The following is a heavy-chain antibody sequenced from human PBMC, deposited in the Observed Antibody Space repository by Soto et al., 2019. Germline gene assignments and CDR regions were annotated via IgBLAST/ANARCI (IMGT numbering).Heavy chain of an antibody. CDR3: TGQGPPRVGATPHFDY. V-gene: IGHV3-73*01. CDR2: IRSKANSYAT. J-gene: IGHJ4*02. Sequence: GGSLRLSCAASGFTFSGPVMNWVRQASGKGLEWVGRIRSKANSYATAYAASVKGRFTISRDDSKNTAYLQMNSLKTEDTAVYYCTGQGPPRVGATPHFDYWGQGT. CDR1: GFTFSGPV. D-gene: IGHD1-26*01.